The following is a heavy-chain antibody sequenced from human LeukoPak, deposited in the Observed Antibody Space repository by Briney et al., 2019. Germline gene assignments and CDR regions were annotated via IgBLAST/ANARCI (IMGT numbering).Heavy chain of an antibody. CDR2: INPNSGGT. Sequence: GASVKVSCKASGYTFTSYGISWVRQAPGQGLEWMGWINPNSGGTNYAQKFQGRVTMTRDTSISTAYMELSRLRSDDTAVYYCARDLPRGTMVRGVAAEAFDIWGQGTMVTVSS. J-gene: IGHJ3*02. D-gene: IGHD3-10*01. V-gene: IGHV1-2*02. CDR1: GYTFTSYG. CDR3: ARDLPRGTMVRGVAAEAFDI.